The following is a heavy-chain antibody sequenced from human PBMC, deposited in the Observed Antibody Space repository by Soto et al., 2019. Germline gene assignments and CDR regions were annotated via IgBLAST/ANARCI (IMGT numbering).Heavy chain of an antibody. CDR1: GYSLTDLS. Sequence: GASVKVSCKVSGYSLTDLSIHWVRQAPGKGLEWMGGFHPKDGETIFAQKFQGRVTTTEDTSTATAYMELSSLRSEDTAVFYCATILNTMSGPDAFDIWGQGTMVTVSS. CDR2: FHPKDGET. J-gene: IGHJ3*02. V-gene: IGHV1-24*01. D-gene: IGHD2-15*01. CDR3: ATILNTMSGPDAFDI.